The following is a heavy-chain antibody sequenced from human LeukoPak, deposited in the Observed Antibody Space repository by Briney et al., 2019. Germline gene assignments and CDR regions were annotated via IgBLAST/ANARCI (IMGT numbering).Heavy chain of an antibody. CDR3: ARGGWSLDY. Sequence: SETLSLTCTVSGVSISSNYWSWIRQPPGKGLEWIGYIYYSGSTNYNPSLKSRVTISVDTSKNQFSLNLSSVTAADTAVYYCARGGWSLDYWGQGTLVTVSS. J-gene: IGHJ4*02. CDR2: IYYSGST. D-gene: IGHD6-19*01. V-gene: IGHV4-59*01. CDR1: GVSISSNY.